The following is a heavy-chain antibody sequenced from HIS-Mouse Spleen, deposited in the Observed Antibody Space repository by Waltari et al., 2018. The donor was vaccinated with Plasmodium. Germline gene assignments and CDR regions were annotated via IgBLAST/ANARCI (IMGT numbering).Heavy chain of an antibody. D-gene: IGHD2-15*01. V-gene: IGHV3-30-3*01. CDR3: ARDRRLAFDY. CDR1: GFTFNSYA. J-gene: IGHJ4*02. CDR2: ISYDGSNK. Sequence: QVQLVESGGGVVQPGRSLSLSCAASGFTFNSYARHGVRQAPGKGLEWVAVISYDGSNKYYADSVKGRFTISRDNSKNTLYLQMNSLRAEDTAVYYCARDRRLAFDYWGQGTLVTVSS.